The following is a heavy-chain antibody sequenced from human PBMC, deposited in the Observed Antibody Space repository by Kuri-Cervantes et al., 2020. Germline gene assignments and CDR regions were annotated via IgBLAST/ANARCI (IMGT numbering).Heavy chain of an antibody. CDR1: GFTFSSYG. V-gene: IGHV3-30*18. J-gene: IGHJ3*02. CDR3: AKVTGSPRSSYLRAFDI. D-gene: IGHD7-27*01. Sequence: GGSLRLSCVASGFTFSSYGMHWVRQAPGKGLEWVVVISYDGSDNYYADSVKGRFTISRDNSKNTLYLQMNSLRAEDTAVYYCAKVTGSPRSSYLRAFDIWGQGTMVTVSS. CDR2: ISYDGSDN.